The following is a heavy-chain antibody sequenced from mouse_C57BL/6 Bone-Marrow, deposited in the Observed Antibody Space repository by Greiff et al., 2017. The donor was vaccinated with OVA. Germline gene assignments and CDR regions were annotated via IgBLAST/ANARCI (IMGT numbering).Heavy chain of an antibody. V-gene: IGHV14-4*01. CDR1: GFNIKDDY. J-gene: IGHJ2*01. CDR3: TTGTWNY. D-gene: IGHD3-3*01. Sequence: EVHLVESGAELVRPGASVKLSCTASGFNIKDDYMHWVKQRPEQGLEWIGWIDPENGDTEYASKFQGKATITADTSSNTAYLQLSSLTSEDTAVYYCTTGTWNYWGQGTTLTVSS. CDR2: IDPENGDT.